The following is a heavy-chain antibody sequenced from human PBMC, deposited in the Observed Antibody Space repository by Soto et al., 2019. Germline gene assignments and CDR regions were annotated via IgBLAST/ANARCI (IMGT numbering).Heavy chain of an antibody. CDR1: GFMFSAYW. J-gene: IGHJ4*02. CDR3: ARDFYGGYTYGPGDY. Sequence: PGGSLRLSCAASGFMFSAYWMSWVRQVPGKGLEWVANIHGDGGKIYYVDSVKGRFTISRDNAKRSLYLQMKSLRAEDTAVYYCARDFYGGYTYGPGDYWGQGALVTVSS. V-gene: IGHV3-7*01. CDR2: IHGDGGKI. D-gene: IGHD5-18*01.